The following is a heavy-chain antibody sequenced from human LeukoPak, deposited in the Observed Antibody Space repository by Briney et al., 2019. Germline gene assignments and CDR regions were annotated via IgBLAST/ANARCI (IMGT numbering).Heavy chain of an antibody. D-gene: IGHD6-13*01. CDR1: GFTFSSYW. J-gene: IGHJ4*02. CDR3: AREKAGIAAANDQIDY. CDR2: INTDGSST. V-gene: IGHV3-74*01. Sequence: GGSLRLSCAASGFTFSSYWMHWVRQAPGKGLVWVSRINTDGSSTSYADSVKGRYTISRDNAKNTLYLQMNSLRAEDTAVYYCAREKAGIAAANDQIDYWGQGTLVTVSS.